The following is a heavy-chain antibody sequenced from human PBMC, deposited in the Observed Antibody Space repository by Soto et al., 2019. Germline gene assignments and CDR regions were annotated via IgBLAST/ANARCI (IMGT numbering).Heavy chain of an antibody. D-gene: IGHD5-18*01. CDR1: GGSISSGGYS. J-gene: IGHJ4*02. Sequence: SETLSLTCAVSGGSISSGGYSWSWIRQPPGKGLEWIGYIYHSGSTYYNPSLKSRVTISVDRFKNQFSLYLQMNSLRAEDTAVYYCASGYSYGYYDYWGQGTLVTVSS. V-gene: IGHV4-30-2*01. CDR2: IYHSGST. CDR3: ASGYSYGYYDY.